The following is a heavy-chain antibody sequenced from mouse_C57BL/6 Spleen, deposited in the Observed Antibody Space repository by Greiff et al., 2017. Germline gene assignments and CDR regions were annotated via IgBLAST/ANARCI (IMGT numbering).Heavy chain of an antibody. Sequence: VQLQQSGPELVKPGASVKIPCKASGYTFTDYNMDWVKQSHGKSLEWIGDINPNNGGTIYNQKFKGKATLTVDKSSSTAYMELRSLTSEDTAVYYCARSRYDSLAIDYWGQGTSVTVSS. CDR2: INPNNGGT. J-gene: IGHJ4*01. V-gene: IGHV1-18*01. D-gene: IGHD2-4*01. CDR1: GYTFTDYN. CDR3: ARSRYDSLAIDY.